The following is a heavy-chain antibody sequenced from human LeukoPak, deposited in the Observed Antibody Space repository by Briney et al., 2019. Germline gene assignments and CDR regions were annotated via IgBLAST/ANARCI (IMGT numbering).Heavy chain of an antibody. CDR1: GFTFSSYS. Sequence: GGSLRLSCAASGFTFSSYSMNWVRQAPGKGLEWVSYISSSSSTTYYADSVKGRFTISRDNAKNSLYLQMNSLRAEDTAVYYCATGTTLPGFDYWGQGTLVTVSS. CDR3: ATGTTLPGFDY. V-gene: IGHV3-48*04. D-gene: IGHD1-7*01. J-gene: IGHJ4*02. CDR2: ISSSSSTT.